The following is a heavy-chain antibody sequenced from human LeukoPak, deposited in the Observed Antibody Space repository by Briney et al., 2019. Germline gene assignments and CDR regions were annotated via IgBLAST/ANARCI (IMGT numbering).Heavy chain of an antibody. V-gene: IGHV3-7*01. D-gene: IGHD6-13*01. Sequence: PGGSLRLSCAASGFTFSSYAMSWVRQGPGKGLEWVANIKEDGSEKYYVDSVRGRFTISRDNAKNSLYLHLNSLRAEDTAVYYCARVHHSSSWGTDDCWGQGTLVTVSS. CDR3: ARVHHSSSWGTDDC. CDR2: IKEDGSEK. J-gene: IGHJ4*02. CDR1: GFTFSSYA.